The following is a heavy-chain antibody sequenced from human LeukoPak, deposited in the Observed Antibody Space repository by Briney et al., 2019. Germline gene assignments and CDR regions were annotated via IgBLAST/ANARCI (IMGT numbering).Heavy chain of an antibody. CDR3: ARDNRDYLAAFDY. Sequence: ASVKVSCKASGYTFTSYYMHWVRQAPGQGVEGMGIINPSGGSTSYAQKFQGRVTMTRDTSTSTVYMELSSLRSEDTAVYYCARDNRDYLAAFDYWGQGTLVTVSS. V-gene: IGHV1-46*01. J-gene: IGHJ4*02. D-gene: IGHD1-7*01. CDR2: INPSGGST. CDR1: GYTFTSYY.